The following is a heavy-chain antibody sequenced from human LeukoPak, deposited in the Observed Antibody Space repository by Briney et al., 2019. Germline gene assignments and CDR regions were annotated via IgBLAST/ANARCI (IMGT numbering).Heavy chain of an antibody. V-gene: IGHV3-30*04. CDR3: ARDGYFGSDSVTGAGALGDYYMDV. D-gene: IGHD3-9*01. J-gene: IGHJ6*03. CDR2: ITYDGSNK. Sequence: PGGSPRLSCAASGFTLSNYAMHWVRQAPGKGLEWVAIITYDGSNKDYADVVKGRFTISRDNSKNTLYLQMNSLRAEDTALYYCARDGYFGSDSVTGAGALGDYYMDVWGKGTTVTVSS. CDR1: GFTLSNYA.